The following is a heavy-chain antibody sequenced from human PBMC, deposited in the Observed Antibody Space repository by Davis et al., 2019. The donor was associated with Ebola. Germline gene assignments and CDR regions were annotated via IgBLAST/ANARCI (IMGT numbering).Heavy chain of an antibody. CDR1: GFTFSSYW. CDR2: IKQDGSEK. CDR3: AREVSGWYGIGYYYYYGMDV. J-gene: IGHJ6*02. V-gene: IGHV3-7*01. D-gene: IGHD6-19*01. Sequence: GESLKISCAASGFTFSSYWMSWVRQAPGKGLEWVANIKQDGSEKYYVDSVKGRFTISRDNAKNSLYLQMNSLRAEDTAVYYCAREVSGWYGIGYYYYYGMDVWGQGTTVTVSS.